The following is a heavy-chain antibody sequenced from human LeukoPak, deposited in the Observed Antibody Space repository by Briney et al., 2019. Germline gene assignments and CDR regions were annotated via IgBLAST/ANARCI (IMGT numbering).Heavy chain of an antibody. J-gene: IGHJ6*04. CDR2: ISGSGGST. D-gene: IGHD3-9*01. CDR3: AKCILTGYYKGYMDV. Sequence: EGSLRLSCAASGFTFSSYSMNWVRQAPGKGLEWVSAISGSGGSTYYADSVKGRFTISRDNSKNTLYLQMNSLRAEDTAVYYCAKCILTGYYKGYMDVWGKGTTVTISS. V-gene: IGHV3-23*01. CDR1: GFTFSSYS.